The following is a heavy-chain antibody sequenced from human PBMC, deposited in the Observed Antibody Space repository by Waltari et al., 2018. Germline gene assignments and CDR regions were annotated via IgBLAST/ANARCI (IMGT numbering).Heavy chain of an antibody. V-gene: IGHV4-38-2*02. D-gene: IGHD2-2*01. Sequence: QVQLQESGPGLVKPSETLSLTCTVSGYSISSGYYWGWIRQPPGKGLEWIGSSYHSGNTYYTPSLKSRVTISVDTSKNQFSLKLSSVTAADTAVYYCASTQPGPYPRAFDIWGQGTMVTVSS. CDR2: SYHSGNT. J-gene: IGHJ3*02. CDR1: GYSISSGYY. CDR3: ASTQPGPYPRAFDI.